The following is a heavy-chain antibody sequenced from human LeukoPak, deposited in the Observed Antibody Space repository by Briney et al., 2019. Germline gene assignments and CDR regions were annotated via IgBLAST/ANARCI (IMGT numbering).Heavy chain of an antibody. Sequence: PSETLSLTCTVSGGSISSYYWSWIRQPPGKGLEWIGYIYYSGSTNYNPSLKSRVTISVDTSKNQFSLKLSSVTAADTAVYYCARVGGWLTYYFDYWGQGTLVTVSS. CDR1: GGSISSYY. D-gene: IGHD6-19*01. CDR2: IYYSGST. V-gene: IGHV4-59*01. J-gene: IGHJ4*02. CDR3: ARVGGWLTYYFDY.